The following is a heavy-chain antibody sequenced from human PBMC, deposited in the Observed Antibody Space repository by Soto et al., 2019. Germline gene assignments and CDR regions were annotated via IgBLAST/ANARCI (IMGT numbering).Heavy chain of an antibody. J-gene: IGHJ6*02. CDR1: GFTVSSNY. D-gene: IGHD6-19*01. CDR3: ARVGDIPGIAVGGDYYYGMDV. Sequence: GGSLRLSCAASGFTVSSNYMSRVRQAPGKGLEWVSVIYSGGSTYYADSVKGRFTISRDNSKNTLYLQMDSLRAEDTAVYYCARVGDIPGIAVGGDYYYGMDVWGQGTTVTVSS. V-gene: IGHV3-53*01. CDR2: IYSGGST.